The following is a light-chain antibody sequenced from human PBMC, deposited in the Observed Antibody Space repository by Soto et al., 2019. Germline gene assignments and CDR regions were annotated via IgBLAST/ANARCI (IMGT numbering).Light chain of an antibody. J-gene: IGLJ2*01. CDR1: SSDVGGYDY. CDR2: EVS. Sequence: QSALTQPASVSGSPGQSITISCTGTSSDVGGYDYVSWYQHHPGKVPKLIIYEVSKRPSGVSHRFSGSKSGNTASLTISGLQTEDEVDYYCSSYTTTSALVFGGGTKLTVL. V-gene: IGLV2-14*01. CDR3: SSYTTTSALV.